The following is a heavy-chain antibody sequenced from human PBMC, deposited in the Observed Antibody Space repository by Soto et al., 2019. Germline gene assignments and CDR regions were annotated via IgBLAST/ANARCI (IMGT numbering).Heavy chain of an antibody. CDR1: GFTFSSYA. D-gene: IGHD6-6*01. Sequence: QVQLVESGGGVVQPGRSLRLSCAASGFTFSSYAMHWVRQAPGKGLEWVAVISYDGSNKYYADSVKGRFTISRDNSKNTLYLQMNSLRAEDTAVYYGARDGTIQPSSLPSLDYWGQGTLVTVSS. J-gene: IGHJ4*02. CDR2: ISYDGSNK. V-gene: IGHV3-30-3*01. CDR3: ARDGTIQPSSLPSLDY.